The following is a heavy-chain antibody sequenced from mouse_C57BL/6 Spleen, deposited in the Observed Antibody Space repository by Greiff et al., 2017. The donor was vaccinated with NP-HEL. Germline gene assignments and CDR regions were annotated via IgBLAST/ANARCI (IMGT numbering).Heavy chain of an antibody. CDR2: ISSGSSTI. Sequence: VQLQQSGGGLVKPGGSLKLSCAASGFTFSDYGMHWVRQAPEKGLEWVAYISSGSSTIYYADTVKGRFTISRDNAKNTLFLQMTSLRSEDTAMYYCARLLYWYFDVWGTGTTVTVSS. D-gene: IGHD2-1*01. CDR3: ARLLYWYFDV. CDR1: GFTFSDYG. J-gene: IGHJ1*03. V-gene: IGHV5-17*01.